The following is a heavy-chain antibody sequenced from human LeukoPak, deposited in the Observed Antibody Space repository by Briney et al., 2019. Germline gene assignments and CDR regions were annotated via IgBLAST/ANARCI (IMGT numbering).Heavy chain of an antibody. CDR2: ISSSSSYI. J-gene: IGHJ4*02. D-gene: IGHD2-2*01. CDR3: ARGNCSSTSCYGFIFDY. CDR1: GFTFSSYS. V-gene: IGHV3-21*01. Sequence: GGSLRLSCAASGFTFSSYSMNWVRQAPGKGLEWVSPISSSSSYIYYADSVKGRFTISRDNVKNSLYLQMNSLRAEDTAVYYCARGNCSSTSCYGFIFDYWGQGTLVTISS.